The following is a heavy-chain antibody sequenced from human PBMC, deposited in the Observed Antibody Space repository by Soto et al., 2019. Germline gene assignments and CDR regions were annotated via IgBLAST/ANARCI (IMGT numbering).Heavy chain of an antibody. D-gene: IGHD6-19*01. V-gene: IGHV1-58*02. CDR1: GFTFTSSA. J-gene: IGHJ4*02. CDR3: AADRRIAVAGTGFDY. CDR2: IVVGSGNT. Sequence: QMQLVQSGPEVKKPGTSVKVSCKASGFTFTSSAMQWVRQARGQRLEWIGWIVVGSGNTNYEQKVQERVTITRDMSTSTAHRELSSLRSADTAVYYCAADRRIAVAGTGFDYWGQGTLVTVSS.